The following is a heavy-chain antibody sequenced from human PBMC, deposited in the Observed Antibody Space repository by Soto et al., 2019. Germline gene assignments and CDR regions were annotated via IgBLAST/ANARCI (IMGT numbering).Heavy chain of an antibody. CDR3: ARQGTYYDFWSGYWSFDY. Sequence: GESLKISCKCSGYSFTSYWIGWVRQMPGKGLEWMGIIYPGDSDTRYSPSFQGQVTISADKSISTAYLQWSSLKASDTAMYYCARQGTYYDFWSGYWSFDYWGQGTLVTVSS. D-gene: IGHD3-3*01. J-gene: IGHJ4*02. V-gene: IGHV5-51*01. CDR1: GYSFTSYW. CDR2: IYPGDSDT.